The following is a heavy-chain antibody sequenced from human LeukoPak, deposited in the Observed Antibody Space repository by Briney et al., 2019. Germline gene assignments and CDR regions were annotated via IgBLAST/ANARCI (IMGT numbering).Heavy chain of an antibody. J-gene: IGHJ1*01. Sequence: SETLSLTCTVSGGSISSYYWSWIRQPPGKGLEWIGYIHYSGSTNYNPSLKSRVTISVDTSKNQFSLKLSSVTAADTAVYYCARGNGITAEYFQHWGQGTLVTVSS. CDR3: ARGNGITAEYFQH. V-gene: IGHV4-59*01. CDR2: IHYSGST. CDR1: GGSISSYY. D-gene: IGHD3-10*01.